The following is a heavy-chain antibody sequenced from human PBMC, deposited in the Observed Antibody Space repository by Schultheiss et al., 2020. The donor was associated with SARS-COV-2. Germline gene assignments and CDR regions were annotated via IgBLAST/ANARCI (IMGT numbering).Heavy chain of an antibody. J-gene: IGHJ4*02. V-gene: IGHV3-30-3*02. Sequence: GESLKISCAASGFTFSSYAMSWVRQAPGKGLEWVAVISYDGSNKYYADSVKGRFTISRDNSKNTLYLQMSSLRAEDTAVYYCAKWVVDYDSSGYYHWGQGTLVTVSS. D-gene: IGHD3-22*01. CDR2: ISYDGSNK. CDR1: GFTFSSYA. CDR3: AKWVVDYDSSGYYH.